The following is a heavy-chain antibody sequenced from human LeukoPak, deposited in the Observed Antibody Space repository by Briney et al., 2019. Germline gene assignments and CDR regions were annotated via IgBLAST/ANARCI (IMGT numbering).Heavy chain of an antibody. CDR1: GFTFSSYG. V-gene: IGHV3-33*01. D-gene: IGHD6-13*01. Sequence: GGSLRLSCAASGFTFSSYGMPWVRQAPGKGLEWVAVIWYDGSNKYYADSVKGRFTISRDNSKNTLYLQMNSLRAEDTAVYYCAREGIAAAGTYLDYWGQGTLVTVSS. J-gene: IGHJ4*02. CDR3: AREGIAAAGTYLDY. CDR2: IWYDGSNK.